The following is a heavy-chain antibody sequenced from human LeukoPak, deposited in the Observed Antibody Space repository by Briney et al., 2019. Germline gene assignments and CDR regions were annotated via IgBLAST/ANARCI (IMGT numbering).Heavy chain of an antibody. Sequence: GGSLRLSCAASGFTLSTYWMHWVRQAPGKGLVWVSNIYAHGTNTTYADSVKGRFTISRDSAKNTVFLQMNSLRAEDTAVYYCAAYGDNSDFAYWGQGALVTVSS. V-gene: IGHV3-74*01. D-gene: IGHD4-23*01. CDR3: AAYGDNSDFAY. CDR2: IYAHGTNT. J-gene: IGHJ4*02. CDR1: GFTLSTYW.